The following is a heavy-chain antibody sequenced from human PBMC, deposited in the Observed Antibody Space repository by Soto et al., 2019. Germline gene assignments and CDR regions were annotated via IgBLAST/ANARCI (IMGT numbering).Heavy chain of an antibody. CDR1: GYTFTGYY. CDR3: AREGNGSGSYYNSYYYYMDV. D-gene: IGHD3-10*01. Sequence: ASVKVSCKASGYTFTGYYMHWVRQAPGQGLEWMGWINPNSGGTNYAQKIQGWVTMTRDTTISTAYMELSRLRSDDTAVYYCAREGNGSGSYYNSYYYYMDVWGKGTTVTVSS. J-gene: IGHJ6*03. V-gene: IGHV1-2*04. CDR2: INPNSGGT.